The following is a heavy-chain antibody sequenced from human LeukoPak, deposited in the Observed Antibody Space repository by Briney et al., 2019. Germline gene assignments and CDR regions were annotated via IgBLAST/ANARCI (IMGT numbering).Heavy chain of an antibody. Sequence: GESLKISCKGSGYSFTNYWIAWVRQLPGKGLEWMGVFNPGDSETRYTPSFQGQVTISADKSISTAYLQWNSLKASDTATYYCARHGTGYNLAWGQGTLVTVSS. J-gene: IGHJ5*02. CDR1: GYSFTNYW. CDR2: FNPGDSET. D-gene: IGHD5-24*01. CDR3: ARHGTGYNLA. V-gene: IGHV5-51*01.